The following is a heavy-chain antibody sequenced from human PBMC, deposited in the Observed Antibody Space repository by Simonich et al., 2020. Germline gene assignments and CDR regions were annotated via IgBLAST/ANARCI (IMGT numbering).Heavy chain of an antibody. V-gene: IGHV1-2*02. CDR1: GYTFTGYY. D-gene: IGHD2-21*01. CDR2: INPTSSGT. J-gene: IGHJ3*02. Sequence: QVQLVQSGAEVKKPGASVKVSCKASGYTFTGYYMHWVRQAPGQGLELLGRINPTSSGTNYAQKVKSRVTMTRDTSISTAYMGLSRLRSDDTAVYYCARNGLVGILKAFDIWGQGTMVTVSS. CDR3: ARNGLVGILKAFDI.